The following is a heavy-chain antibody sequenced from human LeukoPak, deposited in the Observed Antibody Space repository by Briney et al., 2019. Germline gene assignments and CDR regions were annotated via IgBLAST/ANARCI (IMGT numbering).Heavy chain of an antibody. D-gene: IGHD2-2*01. Sequence: ASVKVSCKASGYTFTSYDINWVRQAPGQGLEWMGWINTNTGNPTYAQGFTGRFVFSLDTSVSTAYLQISSLKAEDTAVYYCARELGLDCSSTSCYDYFDYWGQGTLVTVSS. CDR1: GYTFTSYD. V-gene: IGHV7-4-1*02. CDR3: ARELGLDCSSTSCYDYFDY. CDR2: INTNTGNP. J-gene: IGHJ4*02.